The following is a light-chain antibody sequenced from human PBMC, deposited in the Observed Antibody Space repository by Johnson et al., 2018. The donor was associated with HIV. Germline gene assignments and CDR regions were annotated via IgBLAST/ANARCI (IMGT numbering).Light chain of an antibody. J-gene: IGLJ1*01. CDR3: GTWDSSLSAGEV. V-gene: IGLV1-51*01. CDR2: DTS. CDR1: SSNIGNNF. Sequence: QSVLTQPPSVSAAPGQRVTISCSGSSSNIGNNFVSWYQQLPGTAPKVLIYDTSKRPSGIPDRFSGSKSGTSATLGITGLQTGDEADYYCGTWDSSLSAGEVFGTGTKVTVL.